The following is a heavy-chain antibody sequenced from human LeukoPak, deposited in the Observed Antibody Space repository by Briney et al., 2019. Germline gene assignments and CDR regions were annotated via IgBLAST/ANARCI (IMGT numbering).Heavy chain of an antibody. D-gene: IGHD6-13*01. CDR3: AKQGRSWYYSYMDV. J-gene: IGHJ6*03. CDR1: GFTFSSYA. Sequence: GGSLRLPCAASGFTFSSYAMSWVRQAPGKGLEWVSGISASGGTIYYADSVKGRFTISRDNSKNSLFLQMNSLRAEDTAVYYCAKQGRSWYYSYMDVWGKGTTVTVSS. V-gene: IGHV3-23*01. CDR2: ISASGGTI.